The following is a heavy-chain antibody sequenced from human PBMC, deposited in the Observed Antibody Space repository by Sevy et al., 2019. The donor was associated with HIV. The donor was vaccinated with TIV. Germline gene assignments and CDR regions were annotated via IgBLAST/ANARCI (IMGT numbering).Heavy chain of an antibody. D-gene: IGHD3-22*01. CDR3: AKGGHYDSAGWD. V-gene: IGHV4-59*03. Sequence: SETLSLTCTVSGGSMSSYYWTWIRQPPGKGLEWIGYIYYGGNTNYNPSLKSRVTISVDTSKNQFSLRLSSVTAADTAVYYCAKGGHYDSAGWDWGQGTLVTVSS. CDR1: GGSMSSYY. CDR2: IYYGGNT. J-gene: IGHJ4*02.